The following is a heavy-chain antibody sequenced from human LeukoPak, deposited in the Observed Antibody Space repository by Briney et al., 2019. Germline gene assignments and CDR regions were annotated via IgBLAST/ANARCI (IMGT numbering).Heavy chain of an antibody. CDR1: GAPLSSYY. CDR3: ARGRGKILRNWFDP. V-gene: IGHV4-59*12. CDR2: IYYDGST. D-gene: IGHD2-15*01. Sequence: PSETLSLTCTVSGAPLSSYYWSWIRQPPGKGLEWIGYIYYDGSTNYNPSLQSRVTISVDTSKNQFSVKLSSVTAADTAVYYCARGRGKILRNWFDPWGQGTLVTVSS. J-gene: IGHJ5*02.